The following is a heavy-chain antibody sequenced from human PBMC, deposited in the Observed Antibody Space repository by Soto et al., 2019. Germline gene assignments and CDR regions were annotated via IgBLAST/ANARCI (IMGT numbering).Heavy chain of an antibody. CDR3: ARGVRWLQLSWFDP. V-gene: IGHV4-61*01. CDR1: GGSVSSGSYY. J-gene: IGHJ5*02. CDR2: IYYSGST. D-gene: IGHD5-12*01. Sequence: SETLSLTCTVSGGSVSSGSYYWSWIRQPPGKGLEWIGYIYYSGSTNYNPSLKSRVTISVDTSKNQFSLKLSSVTAADTAVYYCARGVRWLQLSWFDPWGQGTPVTVSS.